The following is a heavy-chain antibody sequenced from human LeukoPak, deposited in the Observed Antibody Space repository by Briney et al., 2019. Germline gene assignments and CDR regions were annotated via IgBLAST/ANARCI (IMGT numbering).Heavy chain of an antibody. V-gene: IGHV3-53*01. D-gene: IGHD2/OR15-2a*01. CDR2: IYSGGNT. CDR1: GFTVSINS. Sequence: GSLRLSCTVSGFTVSINSMSWVRQAPGKGLEWVSFIYSGGNTHYSDSVKGRFTISRDNSKNTLYLQMNSLRAEDTAVYYCARRAGEYSHPYDYWGQGTLVTVSS. CDR3: ARRAGEYSHPYDY. J-gene: IGHJ4*02.